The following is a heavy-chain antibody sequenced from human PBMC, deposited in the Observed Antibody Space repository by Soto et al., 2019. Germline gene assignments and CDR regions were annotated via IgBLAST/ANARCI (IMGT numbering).Heavy chain of an antibody. J-gene: IGHJ6*02. CDR1: GFTFSSYG. Sequence: QVQLVESGGGVVQPGRSLRLSCAASGFTFSSYGMHWVRQAPGKGLEWVAVISYDGSNKYYADSVKGRFTISRDNSKNTLYLQMNSLRAEDTAVHYCAKDAFDIVVVVAATPGGMDVWGQGTTVTVSS. CDR3: AKDAFDIVVVVAATPGGMDV. V-gene: IGHV3-30*18. CDR2: ISYDGSNK. D-gene: IGHD2-15*01.